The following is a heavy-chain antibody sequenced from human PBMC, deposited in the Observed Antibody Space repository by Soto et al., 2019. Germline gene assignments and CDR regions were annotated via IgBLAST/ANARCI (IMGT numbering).Heavy chain of an antibody. CDR2: IIPIFGTA. V-gene: IGHV1-69*13. CDR3: AREKDCSGGSCYFHYYYGMDV. J-gene: IGHJ6*02. CDR1: GGTFSSYA. Sequence: SVKVSCKASGGTFSSYAISWVRQAPGQGLEWMGGIIPIFGTANYAQKFQGRVTITADESTSTAYMELSSLRSEDTAVYYCAREKDCSGGSCYFHYYYGMDVWGQGTTVTVSS. D-gene: IGHD2-15*01.